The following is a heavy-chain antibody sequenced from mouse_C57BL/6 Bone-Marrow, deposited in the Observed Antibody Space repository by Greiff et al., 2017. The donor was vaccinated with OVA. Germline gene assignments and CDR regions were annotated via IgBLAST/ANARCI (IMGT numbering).Heavy chain of an antibody. CDR1: GFNIKDDY. Sequence: VQLQQSGAELVRPGASVKLSCTASGFNIKDDYMHWVKQRPEQGLEWIGWIDPENGDTAYASKFQGKATITADTSSNQAYLQLSSLTSEDTAVYYCTLDDGYYDAMDYWGQGTSVTVSS. V-gene: IGHV14-4*01. CDR2: IDPENGDT. D-gene: IGHD2-3*01. J-gene: IGHJ4*01. CDR3: TLDDGYYDAMDY.